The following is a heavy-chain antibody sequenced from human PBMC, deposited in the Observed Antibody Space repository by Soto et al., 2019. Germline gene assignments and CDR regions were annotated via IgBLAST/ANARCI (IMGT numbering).Heavy chain of an antibody. Sequence: PGQSLKISCKGSGYSLTSHWIGCVRQMPGKGLEWMGIIYPGGSDTRYSPSFQGQVTISADKSISTAYLQWSSLKASDTAMYYCARTYSGYDKAFDIWGQGTMVTVSS. D-gene: IGHD5-12*01. CDR1: GYSLTSHW. V-gene: IGHV5-51*01. CDR3: ARTYSGYDKAFDI. J-gene: IGHJ3*02. CDR2: IYPGGSDT.